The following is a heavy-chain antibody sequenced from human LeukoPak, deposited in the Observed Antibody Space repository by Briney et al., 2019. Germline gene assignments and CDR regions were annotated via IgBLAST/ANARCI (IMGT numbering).Heavy chain of an antibody. CDR3: ARDSRRDGYNLDY. J-gene: IGHJ4*02. Sequence: NPSETLSLTCTVSGGSFSSGLYYWTWLRQPAGKGLEWIGRIYISGSTNYNPSLKSRVTISRDTSKNEFSLKLSSVTAADTAVYYCARDSRRDGYNLDYWGQGTLVTVSS. CDR2: IYISGST. V-gene: IGHV4-61*02. D-gene: IGHD5-24*01. CDR1: GGSFSSGLYY.